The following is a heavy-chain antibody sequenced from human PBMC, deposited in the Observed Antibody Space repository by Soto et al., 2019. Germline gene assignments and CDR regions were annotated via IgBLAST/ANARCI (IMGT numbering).Heavy chain of an antibody. CDR2: IRSKAYGGTT. CDR3: TRATLTIFGVVKAFDI. V-gene: IGHV3-49*03. J-gene: IGHJ3*02. Sequence: GGSLRLSCTASGFTFGDYAMGWFRQAPGKGLEWVGFIRSKAYGGTTEYAAPVKGRFTISRDDSKSIAYLQMNSLKTEDTAVYYCTRATLTIFGVVKAFDIWGQGTMVTVSS. D-gene: IGHD3-3*01. CDR1: GFTFGDYA.